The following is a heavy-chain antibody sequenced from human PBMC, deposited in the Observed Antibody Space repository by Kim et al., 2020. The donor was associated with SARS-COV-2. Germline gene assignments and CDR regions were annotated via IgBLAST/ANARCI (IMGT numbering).Heavy chain of an antibody. J-gene: IGHJ2*01. Sequence: GGSLRLSCAASGFTLRNYGMHWVRQAPGKGLEWVAHDGSTTNYADSVKGRFTISRDNSKNTLYMQMNSLRAEDTAVYYCARDKDWYFDLWGRGTLVTVSS. V-gene: IGHV3-33*01. CDR2: DGSTT. CDR1: GFTLRNYG. CDR3: ARDKDWYFDL.